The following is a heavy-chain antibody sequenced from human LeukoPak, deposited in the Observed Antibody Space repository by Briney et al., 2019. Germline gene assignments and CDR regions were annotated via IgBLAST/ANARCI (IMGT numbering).Heavy chain of an antibody. CDR1: GYTFTSNG. J-gene: IGHJ4*02. Sequence: DSVKVSCKASGYTFTSNGINWVRQAPGQGLEWMGWISTYNRNTKYAQKVQARVTMTTDTSASTAYMELRSLRTGDTAVYYCARGTRGSYHSNWGQGTLVTVSS. CDR2: ISTYNRNT. D-gene: IGHD3-16*01. CDR3: ARGTRGSYHSN. V-gene: IGHV1-18*01.